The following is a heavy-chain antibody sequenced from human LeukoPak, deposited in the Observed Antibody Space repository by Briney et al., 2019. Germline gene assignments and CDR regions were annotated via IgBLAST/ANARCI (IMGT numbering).Heavy chain of an antibody. CDR1: GGSFSGYY. D-gene: IGHD5-24*01. Sequence: SETLSLTCAVCGGSFSGYYWSWIRQPPGKGLDWIGEINHSGSTNYNPSLKSRVTISVDTSKNQFSLKLSSVTAADTAVYYCARGKMATIRYFDYWGQGTLVTVSS. J-gene: IGHJ4*02. V-gene: IGHV4-34*01. CDR2: INHSGST. CDR3: ARGKMATIRYFDY.